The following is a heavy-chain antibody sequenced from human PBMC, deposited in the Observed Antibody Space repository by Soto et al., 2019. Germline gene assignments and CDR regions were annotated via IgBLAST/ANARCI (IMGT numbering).Heavy chain of an antibody. Sequence: PSETLSLTCTVSGGSVSSGSYYWSWIRQPPGKGLEWIGYIYYSGSTNYNPSLKSRVTISVDTSKNQFSLKLSSVTAADTAVYYCARFSLSYYDSSGLLDYWGQGTLVTVSS. J-gene: IGHJ4*02. V-gene: IGHV4-61*01. CDR3: ARFSLSYYDSSGLLDY. CDR1: GGSVSSGSYY. D-gene: IGHD3-22*01. CDR2: IYYSGST.